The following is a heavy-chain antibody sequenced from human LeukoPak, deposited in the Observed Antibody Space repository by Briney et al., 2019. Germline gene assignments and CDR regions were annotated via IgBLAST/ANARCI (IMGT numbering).Heavy chain of an antibody. CDR3: ARWNDNYRAFDY. V-gene: IGHV4-59*01. Sequence: SETLSLTCTVSGGSISSYYWSWIRQPPGKGLEWIGYVCHSGPTNSNPSLKSRVSKSVDTSKNQFSLKLTSVTAADTAVYFCARWNDNYRAFDYWGQGTRVTVSS. CDR2: VCHSGPT. J-gene: IGHJ4*02. D-gene: IGHD1-1*01. CDR1: GGSISSYY.